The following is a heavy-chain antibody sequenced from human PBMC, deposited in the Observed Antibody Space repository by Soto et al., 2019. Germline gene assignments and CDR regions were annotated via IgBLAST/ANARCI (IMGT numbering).Heavy chain of an antibody. V-gene: IGHV1-8*01. D-gene: IGHD3-9*01. CDR1: GYTFTSYD. CDR2: MNPNSGNT. Sequence: ASVKVSCKASGYTFTSYDINWVRQATGQRLEWMGWMNPNSGNTGYAQKFQGRVTMTRNTSISTAYMELSSLRSEDTAVYYCASTAYYDILTGYIDAFDIWGQGTMVTVSS. J-gene: IGHJ3*02. CDR3: ASTAYYDILTGYIDAFDI.